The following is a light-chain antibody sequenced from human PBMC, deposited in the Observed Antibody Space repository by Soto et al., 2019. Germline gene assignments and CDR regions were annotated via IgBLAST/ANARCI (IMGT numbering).Light chain of an antibody. V-gene: IGLV1-44*01. CDR2: NNN. Sequence: QSALTQPPSASGTPGQRVTISCSGSRASIGSNTVTWYQHLPGAAPKLLVYNNNQRPSGVPDRFSGSKSDTSASLAISGLQFEDEAVYYCAARDDSLSGPVFGGGTKLTVL. J-gene: IGLJ3*02. CDR3: AARDDSLSGPV. CDR1: RASIGSNT.